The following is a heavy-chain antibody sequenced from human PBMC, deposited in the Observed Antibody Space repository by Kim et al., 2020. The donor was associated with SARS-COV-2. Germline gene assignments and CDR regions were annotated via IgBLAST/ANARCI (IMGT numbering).Heavy chain of an antibody. J-gene: IGHJ3*02. V-gene: IGHV1-8*01. CDR3: ARLSSGYLDAFDI. D-gene: IGHD5-12*01. Sequence: YAQTFQGRVTRTRNTSISTAYMELSSLRSEDTAVYYCARLSSGYLDAFDIWGQGTMVTVSS.